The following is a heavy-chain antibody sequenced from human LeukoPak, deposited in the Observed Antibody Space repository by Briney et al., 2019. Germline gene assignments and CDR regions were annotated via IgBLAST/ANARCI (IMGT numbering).Heavy chain of an antibody. CDR3: PTYFYEFDSNYLWYFDL. J-gene: IGHJ2*01. CDR1: GFTFNNAW. V-gene: IGHV3-15*01. Sequence: PGGSLRLSCAASGFTFNNAWMSWVRQAPGKGLEWVGRIKSETDGGTTDYAAPVKGRFTISRDDSKATLNLQMNSLTAEDTAMIYCPTYFYEFDSNYLWYFDLWGRGAQVTVSS. D-gene: IGHD3-22*01. CDR2: IKSETDGGTT.